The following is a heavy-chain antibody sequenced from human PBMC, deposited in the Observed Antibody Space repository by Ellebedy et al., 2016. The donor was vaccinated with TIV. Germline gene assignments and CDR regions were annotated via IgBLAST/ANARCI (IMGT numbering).Heavy chain of an antibody. CDR3: AGRKEGSGWYGPLDY. Sequence: ASVKVSCKASGYTFTSYAMHWVRQAPGQRLEWMGWINAGNGNTKYSQKFQGRVTITRDTSASTAYMELSSLRSEDTAVYYCAGRKEGSGWYGPLDYWGQGTLVTVSS. CDR1: GYTFTSYA. V-gene: IGHV1-3*01. CDR2: INAGNGNT. J-gene: IGHJ4*02. D-gene: IGHD6-19*01.